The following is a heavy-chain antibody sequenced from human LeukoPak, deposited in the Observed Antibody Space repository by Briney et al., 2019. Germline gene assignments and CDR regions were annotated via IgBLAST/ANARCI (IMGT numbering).Heavy chain of an antibody. D-gene: IGHD3-9*01. Sequence: PGGSLRLSCAASGFSFSNYAMSWVRQVPGKGLEWVSAISGRDDSTYYADSVKGRFTLSRDTSKNTLYLQMNSLRAEDTAVYYCAKWGDYDVLTGYYDSDYWGQGTLVTVSS. CDR3: AKWGDYDVLTGYYDSDY. J-gene: IGHJ4*02. CDR1: GFSFSNYA. CDR2: ISGRDDST. V-gene: IGHV3-23*01.